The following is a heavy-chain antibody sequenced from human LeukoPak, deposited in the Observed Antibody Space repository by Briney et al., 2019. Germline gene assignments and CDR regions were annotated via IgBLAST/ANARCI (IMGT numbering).Heavy chain of an antibody. Sequence: SETLSLTCTVSGGSISSSNYYWGWIRQPPGKGLEWIGSIYYSGSTYYNPSLKSRVTISVDTSKNQFSLKLSSVTAADTAVYYCARGNPFGGFWGEFDPWGQGTLVTVSS. CDR1: GGSISSSNYY. V-gene: IGHV4-39*01. CDR2: IYYSGST. CDR3: ARGNPFGGFWGEFDP. J-gene: IGHJ5*02. D-gene: IGHD3-16*01.